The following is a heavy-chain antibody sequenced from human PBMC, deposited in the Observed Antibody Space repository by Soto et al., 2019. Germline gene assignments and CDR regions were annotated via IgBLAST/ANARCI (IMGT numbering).Heavy chain of an antibody. CDR2: IRSKAYGGTT. CDR3: TSAFSYGITGTTGGH. J-gene: IGHJ4*02. D-gene: IGHD1-7*01. Sequence: GGSLRLSCTASGFTFGDYAMSWFRQAPGKGLEWVGFIRSKAYGGTTEYAASVKGRFTISRDDSKSIAYLQMNSLKTEDTAVYYCTSAFSYGITGTTGGHWGEGTLVTVS. CDR1: GFTFGDYA. V-gene: IGHV3-49*03.